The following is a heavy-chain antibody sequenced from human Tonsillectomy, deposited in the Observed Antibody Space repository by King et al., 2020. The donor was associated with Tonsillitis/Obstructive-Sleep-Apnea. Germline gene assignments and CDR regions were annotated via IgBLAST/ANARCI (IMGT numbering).Heavy chain of an antibody. V-gene: IGHV3-23*04. CDR1: GFTFSSYA. CDR2: ISGSGGST. CDR3: AKDQGDTAMGSGGNGLYYFDY. Sequence: VQLVESGGGLVQPGGSLRLSCAASGFTFSSYAMSWVRQAPGKGLEWVSAISGSGGSTYYADSVKGRFTISRDNSKNTLYLQMNSLRAEDTAVYYCAKDQGDTAMGSGGNGLYYFDYWGQGTLVTVSS. D-gene: IGHD5-18*01. J-gene: IGHJ4*02.